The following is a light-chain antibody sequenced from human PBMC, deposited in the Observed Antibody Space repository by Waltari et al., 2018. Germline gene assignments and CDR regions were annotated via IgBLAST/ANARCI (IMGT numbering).Light chain of an antibody. J-gene: IGLJ2*01. V-gene: IGLV1-40*01. CDR1: SSNIGAGYD. CDR3: QSYDSSHVG. Sequence: QSVLTQPPSVSGAPGQRVTISCTGSSSNIGAGYDVHWYQQLPGTAPQLLISGNSNRPSGVPDRVSGSKSGPSASLAITGLQAEDEADYDCQSYDSSHVGFGGGTKLTVL. CDR2: GNS.